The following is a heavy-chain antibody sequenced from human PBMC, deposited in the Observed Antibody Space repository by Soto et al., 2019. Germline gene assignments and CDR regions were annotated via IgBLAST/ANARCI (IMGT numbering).Heavy chain of an antibody. J-gene: IGHJ6*02. CDR1: GGSISRYY. CDR2: MYNTGST. D-gene: IGHD2-21*02. CDR3: ARDLWGYCGTDCYPLDV. Sequence: QVQLQELGPGLVKASETLSLTCTVSGGSISRYYWSWIRQPPGKGLEWIGYMYNTGSTVYNPSFKSRVTISVDTSKNQFSLKLNSVTAADTAVYYCARDLWGYCGTDCYPLDVWGQGTTVTVSS. V-gene: IGHV4-59*01.